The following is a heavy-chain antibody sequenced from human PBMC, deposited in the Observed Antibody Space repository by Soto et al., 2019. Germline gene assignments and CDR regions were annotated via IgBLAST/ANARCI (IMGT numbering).Heavy chain of an antibody. V-gene: IGHV2-70*01. J-gene: IGHJ4*02. Sequence: SGPTLVNPTQTLTLTCTFSGFSLSTSGMCVSWIRQPPGKALEWLALIDWDDDKYYSTSLKTRLTISKDTSKNQVVLTMTNMDIVDTATYYCARPSPNGSSWYLIDYWGQGTLVTVSS. CDR2: IDWDDDK. D-gene: IGHD6-13*01. CDR3: ARPSPNGSSWYLIDY. CDR1: GFSLSTSGMC.